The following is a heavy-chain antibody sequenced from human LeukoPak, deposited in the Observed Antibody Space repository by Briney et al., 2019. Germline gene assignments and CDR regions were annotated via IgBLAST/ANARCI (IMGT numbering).Heavy chain of an antibody. Sequence: GGSLRLSCAASGFTFSSYGMHWVRQAPGKGLEWVAVIWYDGSNKYYADSVKGRFTISRDNSKNTLYLQMNSLRAEDTAVYYCARDPQTRHFDYWGQGTLVTVSS. CDR2: IWYDGSNK. V-gene: IGHV3-33*01. J-gene: IGHJ4*02. CDR1: GFTFSSYG. CDR3: ARDPQTRHFDY.